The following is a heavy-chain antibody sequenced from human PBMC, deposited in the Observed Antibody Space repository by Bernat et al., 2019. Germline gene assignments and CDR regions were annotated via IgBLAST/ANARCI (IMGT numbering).Heavy chain of an antibody. J-gene: IGHJ6*02. V-gene: IGHV3-23*01. CDR1: GFTFSSYA. Sequence: EVQLLESGGGLVQPGGSLSLSCAASGFTFSSYAMSWVRQAPGKGLEWVSAISGSGGSTYYADSVKGRFTISRDNSKNTLYLQMNSLRAEDTAVYYCAKSVPAVVPAAMGNYYYYGMDVWGQGTTVTVSS. CDR2: ISGSGGST. D-gene: IGHD2-2*01. CDR3: AKSVPAVVPAAMGNYYYYGMDV.